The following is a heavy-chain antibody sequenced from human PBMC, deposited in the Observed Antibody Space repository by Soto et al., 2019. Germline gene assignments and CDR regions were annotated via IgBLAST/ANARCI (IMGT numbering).Heavy chain of an antibody. V-gene: IGHV1-3*01. CDR1: GYSFSNYA. D-gene: IGHD2-2*01. J-gene: IGHJ6*03. CDR2: VNAGNGNT. CDR3: ARGHLAVVPVASWYYYMDV. Sequence: QVQLVQSGAEVEKPGASVKVSCKASGYSFSNYAVHWVRQAPGQRLEWMGWVNAGNGNTRYSQNFQGRVTFTRDTSARTAYLELSSLRSEDTAVYYCARGHLAVVPVASWYYYMDVWGKGTTVTVSS.